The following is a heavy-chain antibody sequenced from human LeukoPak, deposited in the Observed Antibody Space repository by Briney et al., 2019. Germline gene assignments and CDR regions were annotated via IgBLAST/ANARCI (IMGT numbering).Heavy chain of an antibody. V-gene: IGHV1-2*07. CDR1: GYTFTDYH. Sequence: ASVKVSCKASGYTFTDYHMHWVRQAPGQGLEWMGWLKPDSGDTDSAPNFQGRVSMTRDMSISTAYMELNRLRSDDTAVYYCARRYCSGGLCGYDFDWWGQGTLVTVSS. CDR3: ARRYCSGGLCGYDFDW. D-gene: IGHD2-15*01. CDR2: LKPDSGDT. J-gene: IGHJ4*02.